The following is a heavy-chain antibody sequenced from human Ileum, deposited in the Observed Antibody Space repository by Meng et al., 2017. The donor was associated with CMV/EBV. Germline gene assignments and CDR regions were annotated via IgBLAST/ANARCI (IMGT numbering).Heavy chain of an antibody. Sequence: CAASGFGFTNAWMNWVRQAPGKGLGWVARIKSKRDDETRAYAAPVKGRFVISRDDSNKMLHLQMNSLRREDTALYYCVTDDTGHDWGYWGQGTLVTVSS. J-gene: IGHJ4*02. D-gene: IGHD5-12*01. V-gene: IGHV3-15*07. CDR1: GFGFTNAW. CDR3: VTDDTGHDWGY. CDR2: IKSKRDDETR.